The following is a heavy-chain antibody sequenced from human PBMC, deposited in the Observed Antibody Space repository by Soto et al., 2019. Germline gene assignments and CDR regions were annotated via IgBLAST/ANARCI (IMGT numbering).Heavy chain of an antibody. J-gene: IGHJ4*02. V-gene: IGHV3-23*01. CDR3: AKSPGMYYYDSSGYSHYDS. CDR2: ISGSGDIT. Sequence: QPGGSLRLSCAASGFTFSSYAMSWVRQAPGKGLEWVSEISGSGDITYYADSVKGRFTISRDNSKNTLYLQMNSLRAEDTAVYYCAKSPGMYYYDSSGYSHYDSWGQGNLVTVSS. CDR1: GFTFSSYA. D-gene: IGHD3-22*01.